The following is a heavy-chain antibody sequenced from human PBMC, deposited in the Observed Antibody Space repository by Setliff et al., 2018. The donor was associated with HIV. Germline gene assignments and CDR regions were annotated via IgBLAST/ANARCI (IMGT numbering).Heavy chain of an antibody. CDR1: GGAFISHT. D-gene: IGHD3-3*01. CDR3: ARDLANFWSGYYWGGAFDI. CDR2: IIPILGIP. V-gene: IGHV1-69*04. Sequence: GASVKVSCKASGGAFISHTFTWVRQAPGQGLEWMGRIIPILGIPNYAQNFQGRLAISADKSTRTAYLELSSLRSDDSAVYYCARDLANFWSGYYWGGAFDIWGQGTMVTVSS. J-gene: IGHJ3*02.